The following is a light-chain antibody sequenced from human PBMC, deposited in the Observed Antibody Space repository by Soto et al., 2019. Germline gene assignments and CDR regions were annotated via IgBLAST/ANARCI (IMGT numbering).Light chain of an antibody. CDR1: SSNIGAGYD. CDR2: GNS. Sequence: QSVLTQPPSVSGAPGQRVTISCTGSSSNIGAGYDVHWYQQLPGTAPKLLIYGNSNRPSGVPDRFSGSKSGTSASLAITGLQAEDEADYYCQSYDSSLSGYVFG. CDR3: QSYDSSLSGYV. V-gene: IGLV1-40*01. J-gene: IGLJ1*01.